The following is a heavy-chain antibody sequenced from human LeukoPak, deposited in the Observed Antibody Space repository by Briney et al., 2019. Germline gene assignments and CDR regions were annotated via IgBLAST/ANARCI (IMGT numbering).Heavy chain of an antibody. CDR2: INPNSGGT. CDR3: ARSADVYYYGSGSPPHFDY. CDR1: GYTFTGYY. J-gene: IGHJ4*02. V-gene: IGHV1-2*02. Sequence: ASVKVSCKASGYTFTGYYMHWVRQAPGQGLEWMGWINPNSGGTNYAQKFQGRVTMTRDTSISTAYMDLSRLRSVDTAVYYCARSADVYYYGSGSPPHFDYWGQGTLVTVSS. D-gene: IGHD3-10*01.